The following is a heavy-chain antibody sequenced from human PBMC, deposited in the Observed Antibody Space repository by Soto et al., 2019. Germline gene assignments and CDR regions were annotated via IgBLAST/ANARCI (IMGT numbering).Heavy chain of an antibody. CDR1: GGSISSYY. Sequence: SSETLSLTCTVSGGSISSYYWSWIRQPPGKGLEWIGYIYYSGSTNYNPSLKSRVTISVDTSKNQFSLKLSSVTAADTAVYYCAYSQGIAVAGTGAFDIWGQGTMVTVSS. CDR2: IYYSGST. V-gene: IGHV4-59*01. CDR3: AYSQGIAVAGTGAFDI. D-gene: IGHD6-19*01. J-gene: IGHJ3*02.